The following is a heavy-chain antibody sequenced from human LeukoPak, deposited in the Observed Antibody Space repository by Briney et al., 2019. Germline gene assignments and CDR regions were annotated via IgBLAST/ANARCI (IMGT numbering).Heavy chain of an antibody. Sequence: AASVKVSCKASGYTFTSYGISWVRQAPGQGLEWMGWISAYNGNTNYAQKLQGRVTMTTDTSTSTAYMELSSLRSEDTAVYYCARDSSGPGSSGYDYWGQGTLVTVSS. V-gene: IGHV1-18*01. CDR2: ISAYNGNT. D-gene: IGHD3-22*01. J-gene: IGHJ4*02. CDR1: GYTFTSYG. CDR3: ARDSSGPGSSGYDY.